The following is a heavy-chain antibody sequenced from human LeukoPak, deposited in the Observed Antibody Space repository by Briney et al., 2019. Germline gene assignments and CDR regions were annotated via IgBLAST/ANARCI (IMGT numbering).Heavy chain of an antibody. J-gene: IGHJ4*02. CDR1: GGSISSGSYY. D-gene: IGHD3-10*01. CDR2: IYTSGST. Sequence: PSQTLSLTCTVSGGSISSGSYYWGWIRQPAGKGLEWIGRIYTSGSTKYNPSLRSRVTISVDTSKSQFSLKLSSVTAADSAVYCCARANYYGSRSLDYWGQGTLVTVSS. CDR3: ARANYYGSRSLDY. V-gene: IGHV4-61*02.